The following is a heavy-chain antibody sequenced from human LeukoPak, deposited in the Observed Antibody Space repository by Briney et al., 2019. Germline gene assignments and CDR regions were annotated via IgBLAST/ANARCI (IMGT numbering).Heavy chain of an antibody. J-gene: IGHJ4*02. D-gene: IGHD3-22*01. CDR3: TTYSSGYHHFDY. Sequence: GGSLRLSCTASGFTFSGSAMHWVRQASGKGLEWVGRIRTKGNSYATAYAASMKGRFTISRDDSKNTAYLQMTSLKTEDTAVYYCTTYSSGYHHFDYWGQGTLVTVSS. V-gene: IGHV3-73*01. CDR2: IRTKGNSYAT. CDR1: GFTFSGSA.